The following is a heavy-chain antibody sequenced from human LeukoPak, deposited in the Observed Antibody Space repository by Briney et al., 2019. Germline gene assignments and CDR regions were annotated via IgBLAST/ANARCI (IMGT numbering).Heavy chain of an antibody. V-gene: IGHV3-30*18. CDR2: ISYDGSNK. CDR1: GFTFSSYG. J-gene: IGHJ4*02. CDR3: AYDDYGDY. Sequence: GGSLRLSCAASGFTFSSYGMHWVRQAPGKGLERVAVISYDGSNKYYADSVKGRSTISRDNSKNTLYLQMNSLRAEDTAVYYCAYDDYGDYWGQGTLVTVSS.